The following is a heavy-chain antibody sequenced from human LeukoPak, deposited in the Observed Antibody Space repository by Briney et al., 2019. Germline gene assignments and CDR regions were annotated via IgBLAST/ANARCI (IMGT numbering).Heavy chain of an antibody. J-gene: IGHJ3*02. CDR2: ISAYNGNT. D-gene: IGHD6-13*01. CDR1: GYTFTNYG. Sequence: ASVKVSCKASGYTFTNYGISWVRQAPGQWLEWMGWISAYNGNTNYAQNLQGRVTMTTDTSTSTAYMELRSLRSDDTAVYYCASGTRRAFDIWGQGTMVTVSS. CDR3: ASGTRRAFDI. V-gene: IGHV1-18*01.